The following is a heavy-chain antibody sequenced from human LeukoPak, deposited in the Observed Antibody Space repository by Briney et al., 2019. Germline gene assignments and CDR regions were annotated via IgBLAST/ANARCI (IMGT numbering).Heavy chain of an antibody. Sequence: ASVKVSCKASGYIFTSHAMSWVRQAPGQGLEWLGWIATNSGNPTYAQGFTGRFVFSLDTSVSTAYLQISSLNTEDTAVYYCARGREFLNYWGRGTLVTVSS. D-gene: IGHD2-21*01. CDR1: GYIFTSHA. CDR2: IATNSGNP. V-gene: IGHV7-4-1*02. CDR3: ARGREFLNY. J-gene: IGHJ4*02.